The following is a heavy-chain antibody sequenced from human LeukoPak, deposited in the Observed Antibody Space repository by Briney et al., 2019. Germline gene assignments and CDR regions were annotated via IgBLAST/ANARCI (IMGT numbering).Heavy chain of an antibody. J-gene: IGHJ6*02. D-gene: IGHD2-21*02. Sequence: PGGSLRLSCAASGFTFSDYYMSWIRQAPGKGLVWVSYISSSGSTIYYADSVKGRFTISRDNAKNSLYLQMNSLRAEDTAVYYCARDREGGDWYGYYYYGMDVWGQGTTVTVSS. V-gene: IGHV3-11*01. CDR3: ARDREGGDWYGYYYYGMDV. CDR2: ISSSGSTI. CDR1: GFTFSDYY.